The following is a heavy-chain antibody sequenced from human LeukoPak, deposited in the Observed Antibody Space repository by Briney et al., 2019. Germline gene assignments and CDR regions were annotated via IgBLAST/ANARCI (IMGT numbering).Heavy chain of an antibody. V-gene: IGHV5-51*01. Sequence: PGESLKISCKGSGYSFTSYWIGWVRQMPGKGLEWMGIIYPGDSDTRYSPSFQGQVTISADKSISTAYLQWGSLKASDTAMYYCARHVYDYYDSSGYYSGFDYWGQGTLVTVSS. CDR2: IYPGDSDT. D-gene: IGHD3-22*01. CDR1: GYSFTSYW. CDR3: ARHVYDYYDSSGYYSGFDY. J-gene: IGHJ4*02.